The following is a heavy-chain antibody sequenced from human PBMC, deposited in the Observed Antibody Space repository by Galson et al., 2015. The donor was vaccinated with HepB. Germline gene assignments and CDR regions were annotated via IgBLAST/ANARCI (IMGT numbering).Heavy chain of an antibody. CDR3: ARVYAFYSSPSNYFSYMAV. D-gene: IGHD3-3*01. V-gene: IGHV3-21*01. CDR2: ISGTSKHI. J-gene: IGHJ6*03. Sequence: SLRLSCAASGFTFSAYSMPWVRQAPGKGLEWVSSISGTSKHIYYADSVKGRFTTSRDNANNSLLLQMNSLRAADTAVYYCARVYAFYSSPSNYFSYMAVWGKGTTVTVSS. CDR1: GFTFSAYS.